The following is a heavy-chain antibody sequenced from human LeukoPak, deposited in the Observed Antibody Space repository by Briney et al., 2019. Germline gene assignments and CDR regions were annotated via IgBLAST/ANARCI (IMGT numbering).Heavy chain of an antibody. CDR3: ARQGEGILQPIGY. V-gene: IGHV4-30-2*01. CDR1: GGSISSGGYY. Sequence: SETLSLTCTVAGGSISSGGYYWSCIRQPPGKGLEWIGYIYHSGSTYYNPSLKSRVTISVDRSKNQFSLKLSSVTAADTAVYYCARQGEGILQPIGYWGQGTLVTVSS. J-gene: IGHJ4*02. D-gene: IGHD4-11*01. CDR2: IYHSGST.